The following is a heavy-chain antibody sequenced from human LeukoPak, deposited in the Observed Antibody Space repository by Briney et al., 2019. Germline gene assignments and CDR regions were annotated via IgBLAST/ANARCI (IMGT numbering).Heavy chain of an antibody. CDR3: ARATYEDV. J-gene: IGHJ6*02. CDR1: GYTLTDEN. D-gene: IGHD3-22*01. Sequence: ASVKVPCKASGYTLTDENVHWVRQAPGQGLEWMGMMFPSGGIMGYAQKFQGRLTLDRDMSTSTAYMELRSLRSDDTAVYYCARATYEDVWGQGTTVTVSS. V-gene: IGHV1-46*01. CDR2: MFPSGGIM.